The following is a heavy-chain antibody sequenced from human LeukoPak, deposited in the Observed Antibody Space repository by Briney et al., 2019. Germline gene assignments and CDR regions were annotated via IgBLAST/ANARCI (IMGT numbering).Heavy chain of an antibody. CDR1: GFTFSSYA. J-gene: IGHJ5*02. CDR3: AKGRQLLDP. Sequence: GGSLRLSCAASGFTFSSYAMSWVRQAPGKGLEWVSSISGSSGTIDYADSVKGRFIISRDNSKNAQYLQMNSLRPEDMAVYYCAKGRQLLDPWGQGTLVTVSS. CDR2: ISGSSGTI. D-gene: IGHD1-7*01. V-gene: IGHV3-23*01.